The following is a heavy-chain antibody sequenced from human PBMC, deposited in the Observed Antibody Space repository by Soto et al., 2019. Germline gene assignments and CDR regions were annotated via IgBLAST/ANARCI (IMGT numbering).Heavy chain of an antibody. CDR1: GYTSKTHY. V-gene: IGHV1-46*02. CDR2: INRSGRGA. Sequence: QVQLLQSGPEVKKSGASVKLSCTASGYTSKTHYLQWVREAPGQGLQWMGLINRSGRGALYAQKFLGRVALTMDTSTRTVFLEMNSLRSEDTAVYYCATVESCGGDCYYFQHWGQGTVLTVSS. D-gene: IGHD2-21*01. J-gene: IGHJ1*01. CDR3: ATVESCGGDCYYFQH.